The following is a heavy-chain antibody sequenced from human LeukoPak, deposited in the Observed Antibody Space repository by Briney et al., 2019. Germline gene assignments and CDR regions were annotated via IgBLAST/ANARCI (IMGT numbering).Heavy chain of an antibody. V-gene: IGHV4-34*01. J-gene: IGHJ4*02. Sequence: SETLSLTCAVYGGSFSGYYWNWIRQSPGKGLEWIGEINHSGSTNYNPSLKSRVTISVDTSKNQFSLKLSSVTAADTAVYYCARGGYYDSSGYPLDYWGQGTLVTVSS. CDR3: ARGGYYDSSGYPLDY. CDR2: INHSGST. CDR1: GGSFSGYY. D-gene: IGHD3-22*01.